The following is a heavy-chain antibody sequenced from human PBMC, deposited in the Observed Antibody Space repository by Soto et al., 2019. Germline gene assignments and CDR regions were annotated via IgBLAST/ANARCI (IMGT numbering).Heavy chain of an antibody. CDR1: GYTFTSYG. Sequence: ASVKVSCKASGYTFTSYGINWVRQATGQGLEWMGWMNPNSGNTGYAQKFQGRVTMTRNTSISTAYMELSSLRSEDTAVYYCARGSKAAAGTKRDAFDIWGQGTMVTV. CDR2: MNPNSGNT. CDR3: ARGSKAAAGTKRDAFDI. V-gene: IGHV1-8*02. D-gene: IGHD6-13*01. J-gene: IGHJ3*02.